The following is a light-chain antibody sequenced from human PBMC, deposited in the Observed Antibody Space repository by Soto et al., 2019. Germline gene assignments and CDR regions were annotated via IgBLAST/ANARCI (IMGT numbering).Light chain of an antibody. CDR1: QSLVYSDGNTY. CDR3: MQGITFT. Sequence: VLTQSPLSLSVTLGQPASISCRSSQSLVYSDGNTYLNWFQQRPGQSPGRLIYKDSKRDSGVRDRFSGSGSGTDFTLSISRVEAGDVGLYYCMQGITFTFGQGTRVEI. V-gene: IGKV2-30*01. CDR2: KDS. J-gene: IGKJ1*01.